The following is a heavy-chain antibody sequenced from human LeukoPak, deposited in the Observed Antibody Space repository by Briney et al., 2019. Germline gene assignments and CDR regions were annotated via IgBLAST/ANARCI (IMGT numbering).Heavy chain of an antibody. CDR1: GLIVINAW. CDR2: IKSRAGGGTT. CDR3: VMFPGR. V-gene: IGHV3-15*05. J-gene: IGHJ4*02. D-gene: IGHD3-16*01. Sequence: GSLRLPCAASGLIVINAWMSWVRQAPGQGLEGVGLIKSRAGGGTTGYAAPVEGRFSISRDDSENTLYLRMKSLRIDDTALYYLVMFPGRWGERALVTVSS.